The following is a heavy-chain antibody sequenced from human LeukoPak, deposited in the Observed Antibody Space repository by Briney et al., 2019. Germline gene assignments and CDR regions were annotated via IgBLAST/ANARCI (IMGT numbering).Heavy chain of an antibody. Sequence: PGRSLRFSCAASGFTFSSYGMHWVRQAPGKGLEWVAVISYDGSNKYYADSVKGRFTISRDNSKNTLYLQMNSLRAEDTAVYYCAKNRRGSGSYYILDYWGQGTLVTVSS. J-gene: IGHJ4*02. CDR2: ISYDGSNK. D-gene: IGHD3-10*01. CDR3: AKNRRGSGSYYILDY. V-gene: IGHV3-30*18. CDR1: GFTFSSYG.